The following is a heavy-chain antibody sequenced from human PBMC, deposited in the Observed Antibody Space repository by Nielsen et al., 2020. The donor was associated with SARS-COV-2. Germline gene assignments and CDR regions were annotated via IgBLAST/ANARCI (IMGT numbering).Heavy chain of an antibody. CDR2: IKQDGSEK. CDR1: GFSFSSYW. D-gene: IGHD1-1*01. V-gene: IGHV3-7*01. Sequence: GGSLRLSCAASGFSFSSYWMSWVRPAPGKGLEWVANIKQDGSEKHYVDSVKGRFTISRDNAKNSLYLQMNTLRAEDTALYYCANLQTTATSPPWFDPWGPGTLVTVSS. CDR3: ANLQTTATSPPWFDP. J-gene: IGHJ5*02.